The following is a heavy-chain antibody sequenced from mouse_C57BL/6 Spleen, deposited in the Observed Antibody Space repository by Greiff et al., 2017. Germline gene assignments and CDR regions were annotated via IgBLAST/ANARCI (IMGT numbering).Heavy chain of an antibody. D-gene: IGHD2-3*01. CDR2: IYPRSGNT. Sequence: QVQLKESGAELARPGASVKLSCKASGYTFTSYGISWVKQRTGQGLEWIGEIYPRSGNTYYNEKFKGKATLTADKSSSTAYMELRSLTSEDSAVYFCARGGIYDGYSYFDYWGQGTTLTVSS. CDR3: ARGGIYDGYSYFDY. CDR1: GYTFTSYG. V-gene: IGHV1-81*01. J-gene: IGHJ2*01.